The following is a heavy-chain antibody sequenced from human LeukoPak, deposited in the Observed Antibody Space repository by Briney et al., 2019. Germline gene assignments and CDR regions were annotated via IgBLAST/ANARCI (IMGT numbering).Heavy chain of an antibody. J-gene: IGHJ6*03. Sequence: PGGSLRLSCAASGFASGFTFSDYAVSWVRQAPGKGPEWVASVNGRGATTYYADSVRGRFTISRGNSKNTVYLQMISLGADDTAVYFCAKAPATGEGYYFYYMDVWGKGTTVTVSS. D-gene: IGHD7-27*01. V-gene: IGHV3-23*01. CDR3: AKAPATGEGYYFYYMDV. CDR2: VNGRGATT. CDR1: GFTFSDYA.